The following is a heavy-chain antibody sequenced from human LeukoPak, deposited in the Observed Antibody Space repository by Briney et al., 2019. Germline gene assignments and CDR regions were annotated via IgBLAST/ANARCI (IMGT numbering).Heavy chain of an antibody. V-gene: IGHV3-23*01. CDR2: IFGSGGSP. D-gene: IGHD5-18*01. Sequence: QPGGSLRLSCEASGFTFGSHTMYWVRQPPGKGREWVAGIFGSGGSPHYADPVKGRFTNSRDTSRNTVYVQINSLRAEDTAVYYCGKTTVGYSSGQKPAWPVDYWGQGTLVTVSS. CDR3: GKTTVGYSSGQKPAWPVDY. J-gene: IGHJ4*02. CDR1: GFTFGSHT.